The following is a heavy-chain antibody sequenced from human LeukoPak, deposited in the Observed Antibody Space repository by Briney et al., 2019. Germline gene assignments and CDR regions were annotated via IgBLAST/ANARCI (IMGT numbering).Heavy chain of an antibody. CDR1: GYRSTSPY. J-gene: IGHJ3*02. Sequence: ASVKVFCKASGYRSTSPYTNWVRQATGRGLEWLGWMNPRDNNGYAQKFQGRVTLTRDRSTNTAYMELSSLRSEDTAVYYCARYTEGHGFDIWGQGTAVTVS. CDR2: MNPRDNN. CDR3: ARYTEGHGFDI. V-gene: IGHV1-8*01.